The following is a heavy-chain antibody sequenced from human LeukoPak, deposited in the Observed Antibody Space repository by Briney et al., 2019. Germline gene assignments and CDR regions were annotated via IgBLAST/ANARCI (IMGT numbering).Heavy chain of an antibody. CDR1: GGSFRGYY. J-gene: IGHJ4*02. CDR3: ARCPQPVRVYYSDY. Sequence: SETLSLTCAVYGGSFRGYYWSWIRQPPGKGMEWIGEINHSGSTNYNPSLKSRVTISVDTSKNQFSLKLSSVTAADTAVYYCARCPQPVRVYYSDYWGQGTLVTVSS. D-gene: IGHD2-2*01. CDR2: INHSGST. V-gene: IGHV4-34*01.